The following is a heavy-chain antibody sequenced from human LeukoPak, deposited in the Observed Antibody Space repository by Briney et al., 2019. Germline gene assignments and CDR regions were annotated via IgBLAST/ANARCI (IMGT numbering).Heavy chain of an antibody. CDR2: IYTSGST. CDR1: GGSISSYY. V-gene: IGHV4-4*07. J-gene: IGHJ1*01. D-gene: IGHD6-13*01. CDR3: ARDIKTAAGGYFQH. Sequence: SETLSLTCTVSGGSISSYYWSWIRQPAGKGLEWIGRIYTSGSTNYNPSLKSRVTMSVDTSKNQFSLKLSSVTAADTAVYYCARDIKTAAGGYFQHWGQGTLVTVSS.